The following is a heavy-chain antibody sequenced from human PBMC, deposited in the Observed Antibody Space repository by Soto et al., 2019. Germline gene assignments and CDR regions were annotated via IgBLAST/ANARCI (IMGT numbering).Heavy chain of an antibody. Sequence: ASVKVSCKASGYTFTNNDVSWVRQATGQGLEWMGWMNPGSGDTGYAQKFQGRVTMTRDISTATAYMELNSLTSEDTAIYYCARMESFGSLNWFDPWGQGTLVTVSS. CDR1: GYTFTNND. CDR3: ARMESFGSLNWFDP. J-gene: IGHJ5*02. D-gene: IGHD5-18*01. V-gene: IGHV1-8*02. CDR2: MNPGSGDT.